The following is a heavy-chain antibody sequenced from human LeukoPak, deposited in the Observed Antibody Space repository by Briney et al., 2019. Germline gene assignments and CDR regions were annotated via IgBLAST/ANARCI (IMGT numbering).Heavy chain of an antibody. Sequence: SGTLSLTCTVSGGSIRTYYWSWIRQSPGKGLEFIGYFYYTGTTTYNPSLKSRVTISADTSNNQLSLKLNSVTAADTAIYYCARAPVGTIEYFQQWGQSTLVTVSS. CDR2: FYYTGTT. V-gene: IGHV4-59*01. D-gene: IGHD6-13*01. CDR3: ARAPVGTIEYFQQ. J-gene: IGHJ1*01. CDR1: GGSIRTYY.